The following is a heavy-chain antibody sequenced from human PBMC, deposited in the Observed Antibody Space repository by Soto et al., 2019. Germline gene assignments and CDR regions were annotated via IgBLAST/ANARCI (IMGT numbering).Heavy chain of an antibody. CDR2: ITNDGGSS. Sequence: SGGSLRLSCSASGVSFSRYGMLWVRQAPGKGLEYVSAITNDGGSSYYADSAKGRFTISRDNVKNTLYLQMTSLRVEDTSIYYCVMMASSWYTGDYWGQGTLVTVSS. J-gene: IGHJ4*02. CDR3: VMMASSWYTGDY. V-gene: IGHV3-64D*08. D-gene: IGHD6-13*01. CDR1: GVSFSRYG.